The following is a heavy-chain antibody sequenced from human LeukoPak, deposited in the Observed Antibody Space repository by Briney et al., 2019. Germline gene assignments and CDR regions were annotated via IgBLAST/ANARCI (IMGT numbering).Heavy chain of an antibody. CDR3: ARGRQWLTKGYFDY. Sequence: GGSLRLSCAASGLTFSSYEMNWVRQAPGKGLEWVANIKQDGSEEYYVDSVKGRFTISRDNAKNSLYLQMNSLRAEDTAVYYCARGRQWLTKGYFDYWGQGTLVTVSS. V-gene: IGHV3-7*03. J-gene: IGHJ4*02. CDR2: IKQDGSEE. CDR1: GLTFSSYE. D-gene: IGHD6-19*01.